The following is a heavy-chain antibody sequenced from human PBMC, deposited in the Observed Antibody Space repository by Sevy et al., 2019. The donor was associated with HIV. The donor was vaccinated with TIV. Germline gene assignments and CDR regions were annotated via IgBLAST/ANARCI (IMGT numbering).Heavy chain of an antibody. J-gene: IGHJ4*02. D-gene: IGHD2-21*01. CDR3: AAAAGTDILGYYFGS. CDR1: GDSIISSHW. Sequence: SETLSLTCTVSGDSIISSHWWSWFRQTPGKGLEWIGDMYHRGTTNYSPSLKNRVIISVDTSKNQFSLELTSVTAADTAVYYCAAAAGTDILGYYFGSWGQGTPVTVSS. V-gene: IGHV4-4*02. CDR2: MYHRGTT.